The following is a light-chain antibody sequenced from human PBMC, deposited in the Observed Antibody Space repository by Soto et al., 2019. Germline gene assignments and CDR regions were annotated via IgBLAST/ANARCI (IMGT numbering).Light chain of an antibody. CDR1: QSVSSY. CDR3: QQRSNWPPRLT. Sequence: EIVLTQSPATLSLSPGERATLSCRASQSVSSYLAWYQQKPGQAPSLLIYDASNRATGIPARFSGSGSGTDFPLTISSLEPEDFAVYYCQQRSNWPPRLTFGGGTKVEIK. V-gene: IGKV3-11*01. J-gene: IGKJ4*01. CDR2: DAS.